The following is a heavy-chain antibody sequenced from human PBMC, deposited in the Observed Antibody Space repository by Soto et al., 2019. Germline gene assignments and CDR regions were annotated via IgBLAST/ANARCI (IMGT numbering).Heavy chain of an antibody. D-gene: IGHD3-10*01. CDR2: IKQDGSEK. CDR1: GFTFSTYW. J-gene: IGHJ4*02. CDR3: ATDLPYYGSGSYPPAFDH. Sequence: GGSLRLSCTASGFTFSTYWMSWVRQAPGKGLEWVANIKQDGSEKYYVDSVKGRFTISRDNAKNSLHLQMNSLRADDTAVYYCATDLPYYGSGSYPPAFDHWGQGTLVTVPS. V-gene: IGHV3-7*01.